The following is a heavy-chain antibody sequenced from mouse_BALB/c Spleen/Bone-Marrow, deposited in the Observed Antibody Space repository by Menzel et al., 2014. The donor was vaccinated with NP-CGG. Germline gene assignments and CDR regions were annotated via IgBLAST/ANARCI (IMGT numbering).Heavy chain of an antibody. V-gene: IGHV7-3*02. CDR3: ARYDGYSDNAMEY. J-gene: IGHJ4*01. D-gene: IGHD2-3*01. CDR1: GFTFTDYY. Sequence: EVQLVESGGGLVQPGSSLRLSCATSGFTFTDYYMNWVRQPPGKALEWLGFIRNKANGYTTEFSASVKGRFTISRDNSQSILYLQMNTLRAEDSATYCCARYDGYSDNAMEYWGQGTSVTVAS. CDR2: IRNKANGYTT.